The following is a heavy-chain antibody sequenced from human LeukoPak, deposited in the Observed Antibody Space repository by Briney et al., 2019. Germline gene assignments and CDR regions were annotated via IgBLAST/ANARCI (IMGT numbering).Heavy chain of an antibody. Sequence: PGGSLRLSCAASGFTFSSYSMSWVRQAPGKGLEWVANIKQDGSEQYYVDYVNGRFTTSRDNAKNSLYLQMNSLRAEDTALYYCATDRYSSGWYDYFDYWGQGTLVTVSS. V-gene: IGHV3-7*01. J-gene: IGHJ4*02. CDR2: IKQDGSEQ. D-gene: IGHD6-19*01. CDR3: ATDRYSSGWYDYFDY. CDR1: GFTFSSYS.